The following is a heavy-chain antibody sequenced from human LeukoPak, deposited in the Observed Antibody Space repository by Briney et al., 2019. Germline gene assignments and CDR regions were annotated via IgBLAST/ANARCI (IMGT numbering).Heavy chain of an antibody. CDR1: GYTFTSYY. D-gene: IGHD2-2*01. J-gene: IGHJ4*02. Sequence: ASVKVSCKASGYTFTSYYMHWVRQAPGQGLEWMGIINPSGGSTSYAQKFQGRVTMTRDTSTSTVYMELSSLRSEDTAVYYCARSIVVVPAAMLGYYFDYWGQGTLVTVSS. CDR2: INPSGGST. V-gene: IGHV1-46*01. CDR3: ARSIVVVPAAMLGYYFDY.